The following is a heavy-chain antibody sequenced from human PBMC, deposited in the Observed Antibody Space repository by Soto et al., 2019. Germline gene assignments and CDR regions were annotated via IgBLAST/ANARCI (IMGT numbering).Heavy chain of an antibody. CDR3: ARVGYCSGGSCYSIGSWFDP. V-gene: IGHV4-59*01. Sequence: SETLSLTCTVSGGSISSYYWSWIPQPPGKGLEWIGYIYYSGSTNYNPSLKSRVTISVDTSKNQFSLKLSSVTAADTAVYYCARVGYCSGGSCYSIGSWFDPWGQGTLVTVS. CDR2: IYYSGST. D-gene: IGHD2-15*01. CDR1: GGSISSYY. J-gene: IGHJ5*02.